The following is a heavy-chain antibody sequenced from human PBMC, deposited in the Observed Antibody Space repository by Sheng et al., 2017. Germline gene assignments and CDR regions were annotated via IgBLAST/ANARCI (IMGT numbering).Heavy chain of an antibody. D-gene: IGHD3-9*01. CDR3: ARNYDILTGYTYYYYYGMDV. V-gene: IGHV1-69*01. CDR1: GGTFSSYA. J-gene: IGHJ6*02. Sequence: QVQLVQSGAEVKKPGSSVKVSCKASGGTFSSYAISWVRQAPGQRLEWMGGIIPIFGTANYAQKFQGRVTITADESTSTAYMELSSLRSEDTAVYYCARNYDILTGYTYYYYYGMDVWGQGTTVTVSS. CDR2: IIPIFGTA.